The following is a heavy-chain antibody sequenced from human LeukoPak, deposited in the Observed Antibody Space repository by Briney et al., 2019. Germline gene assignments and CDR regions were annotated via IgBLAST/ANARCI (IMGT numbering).Heavy chain of an antibody. D-gene: IGHD3-10*01. CDR1: GFTFSTYS. CDR2: ISSSSSSI. Sequence: GGSLRLSCAASGFTFSTYSMNWVRQAPGKGLEWVSSISSSSSSIYYSDSVKGRFTVSRDNPRNTLYLQMNILRTEDTAVYYCAKEGTPQVSTWYDLWGQGTQVIVSS. CDR3: AKEGTPQVSTWYDL. J-gene: IGHJ5*02. V-gene: IGHV3-21*01.